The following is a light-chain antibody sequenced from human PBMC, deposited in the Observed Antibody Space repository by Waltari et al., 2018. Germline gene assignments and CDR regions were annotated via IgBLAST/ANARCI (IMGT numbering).Light chain of an antibody. Sequence: QSALTQPRSVSGSPGQSVTISCTGTRGDVGGYNFVSWYQQHPGTAPKLIISDVTKRPAGFPARFSGSKSGNTASLTISGLQAEDEADYYCSSYAGNYVAFGGGTKLTVL. V-gene: IGLV2-11*01. CDR1: RGDVGGYNF. CDR2: DVT. J-gene: IGLJ2*01. CDR3: SSYAGNYVA.